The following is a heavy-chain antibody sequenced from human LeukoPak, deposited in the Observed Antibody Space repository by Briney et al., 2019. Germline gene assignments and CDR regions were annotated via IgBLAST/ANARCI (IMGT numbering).Heavy chain of an antibody. Sequence: GASVKVSCKVSGYTLTELSMHWVRQAPGKGREWMGGFDPEDGETIYAQKFQGRVTMTEDTSTDTAYMELSSLRSEDTAVYYCATRENPQHAFDIWGQGTMVTVSS. D-gene: IGHD2-2*01. V-gene: IGHV1-24*01. J-gene: IGHJ3*02. CDR3: ATRENPQHAFDI. CDR1: GYTLTELS. CDR2: FDPEDGET.